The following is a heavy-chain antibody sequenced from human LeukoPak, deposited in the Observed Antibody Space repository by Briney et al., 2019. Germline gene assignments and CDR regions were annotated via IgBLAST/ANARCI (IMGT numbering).Heavy chain of an antibody. CDR2: ISSSSSTI. V-gene: IGHV3-48*01. CDR1: GFTFSSYS. D-gene: IGHD5-18*01. CDR3: ARAQSGYSYGFDY. Sequence: PGGSLRLSCAASGFTFSSYSMNWVRQAPGKGLEWVSYISSSSSTIYYADSVKGRFTISRDNAKNSLYRQMNSLRAEDTAVYYCARAQSGYSYGFDYWGQGTLVTVSS. J-gene: IGHJ4*02.